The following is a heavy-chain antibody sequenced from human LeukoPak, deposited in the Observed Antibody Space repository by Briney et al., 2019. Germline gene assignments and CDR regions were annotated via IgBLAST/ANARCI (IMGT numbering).Heavy chain of an antibody. CDR1: AFTFSRYN. CDR2: ITSSSSSI. J-gene: IGHJ6*03. V-gene: IGHV3-48*01. D-gene: IGHD6-13*01. CDR3: ARGLQQLVRGFNYYFMDV. Sequence: GGSLRLSCAASAFTFSRYNMNWVRQAPGKGLEWVSYITSSSSSIYYADSVRGRFTVSRDNAKSSLYLQMNSLRAEDTAVYYCARGLQQLVRGFNYYFMDVWGKGTTVTVSS.